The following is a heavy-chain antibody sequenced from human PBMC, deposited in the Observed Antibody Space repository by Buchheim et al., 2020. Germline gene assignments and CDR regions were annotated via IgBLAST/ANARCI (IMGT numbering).Heavy chain of an antibody. D-gene: IGHD6-6*01. Sequence: EVQLVESGGGLVHPGESLRLSCAASGFTFSTYNMNWVRQAPGKGLEWISYISSSSSTIYYADSVKGRFTTSRDNAKNSLYLQMSGLRDEDTAVYYCARDGDKSDITSSSYYFDYWGQGTL. CDR3: ARDGDKSDITSSSYYFDY. V-gene: IGHV3-48*02. J-gene: IGHJ4*02. CDR1: GFTFSTYN. CDR2: ISSSSSTI.